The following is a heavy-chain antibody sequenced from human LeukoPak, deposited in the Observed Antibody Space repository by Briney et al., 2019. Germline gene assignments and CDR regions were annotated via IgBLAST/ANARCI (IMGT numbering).Heavy chain of an antibody. Sequence: GGSLRLSCAASGFTFRDYNMNWVRQAPGKGLEWVSYITNGGSTIHHADSVKGRFTISRGNAKKTLYLQMNSLRAEDTAVYYCARSIGLTGGGVDVWGQRTTVTVSS. J-gene: IGHJ6*02. CDR2: ITNGGSTI. CDR3: ARSIGLTGGGVDV. D-gene: IGHD3-9*01. CDR1: GFTFRDYN. V-gene: IGHV3-11*01.